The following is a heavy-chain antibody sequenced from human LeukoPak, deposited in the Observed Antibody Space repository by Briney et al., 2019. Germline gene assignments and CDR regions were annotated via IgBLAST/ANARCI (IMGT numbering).Heavy chain of an antibody. CDR2: NIPLFGTT. J-gene: IGHJ5*02. D-gene: IGHD3/OR15-3a*01. V-gene: IGHV1-69*05. Sequence: SVKVSCKASGGTFSSYAISWVGPAPGQGLEWMGRNIPLFGTTNYAQKFQGRVTITTDESTSTAYMELSSLRSEDTAVYYCAYGLALTGWFDPWGQGTLVTVSS. CDR1: GGTFSSYA. CDR3: AYGLALTGWFDP.